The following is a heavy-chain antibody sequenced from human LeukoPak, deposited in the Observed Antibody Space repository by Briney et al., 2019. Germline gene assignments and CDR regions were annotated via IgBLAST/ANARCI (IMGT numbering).Heavy chain of an antibody. V-gene: IGHV1-18*01. D-gene: IGHD3-10*01. J-gene: IGHJ4*02. Sequence: GASVKVSCKASGYTFTSYGISWVRQAPGQGLEWMGWNSAYNGNTNYAQKLQGRVTMITDTSTSTAYMELRSLRSDDTAVYYCARDRTKPGGSGTPTPPGNYWGQGTLVTVSS. CDR1: GYTFTSYG. CDR3: ARDRTKPGGSGTPTPPGNY. CDR2: NSAYNGNT.